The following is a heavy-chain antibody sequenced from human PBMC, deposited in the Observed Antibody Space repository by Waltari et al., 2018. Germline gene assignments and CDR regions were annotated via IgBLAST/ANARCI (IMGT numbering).Heavy chain of an antibody. CDR3: ARAGYYDSSGYPFSDY. CDR2: IYHSGST. V-gene: IGHV4-4*02. Sequence: QVQLQESGPGLVKPSGTLSLTCAVSGGSISSSNWWSWVRPPPGKGLEWFGEIYHSGSTNNNPSLKSGVTISVDKSKNQFSLKLSSVTAADTAVYYCARAGYYDSSGYPFSDYWGQGTLVTVSS. D-gene: IGHD3-22*01. J-gene: IGHJ4*02. CDR1: GGSISSSNW.